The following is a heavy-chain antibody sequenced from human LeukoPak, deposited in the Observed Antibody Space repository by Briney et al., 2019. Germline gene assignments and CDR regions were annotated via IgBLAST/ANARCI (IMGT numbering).Heavy chain of an antibody. Sequence: ASVKVSCKASGGTLSSYAISWVRQAPGQGLEWMGRIIPMFGIATYAQKFQGRVTITADKSTSTAYMEVSSLSSEDTAVYYCARVSRDDYGDYVTDFWAQGTLVTVSS. J-gene: IGHJ4*02. V-gene: IGHV1-69*04. CDR1: GGTLSSYA. CDR2: IIPMFGIA. D-gene: IGHD4-17*01. CDR3: ARVSRDDYGDYVTDF.